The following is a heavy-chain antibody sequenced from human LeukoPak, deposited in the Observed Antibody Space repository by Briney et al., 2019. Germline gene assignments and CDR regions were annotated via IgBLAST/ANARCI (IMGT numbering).Heavy chain of an antibody. Sequence: GSSVKVSCKASGGTFISYAISWVRQAPGQGLEWMGRIIPIFGTANYAQKFQGRVTITTDESTSTAYMELSSLRSDDTAVYYCASLVTGTTPYGEPQDLDYWGQGILVTVSS. D-gene: IGHD1-7*01. CDR3: ASLVTGTTPYGEPQDLDY. V-gene: IGHV1-69*05. CDR2: IIPIFGTA. J-gene: IGHJ4*02. CDR1: GGTFISYA.